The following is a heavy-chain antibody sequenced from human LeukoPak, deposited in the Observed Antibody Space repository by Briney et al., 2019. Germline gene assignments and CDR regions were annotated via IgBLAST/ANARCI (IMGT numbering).Heavy chain of an antibody. D-gene: IGHD5-12*01. J-gene: IGHJ3*02. CDR1: GSSISSTNW. CDR3: ARHSRSGYSDYESAFDI. V-gene: IGHV4-28*01. CDR2: VYYTGST. Sequence: SETLSLTCAVSGSSISSTNWWGWIRQPPGKGLEWIGYVYYTGSTNYNPSLKSRVAMSVDTSKNQFSLKVSSVTAVDTAVYYCARHSRSGYSDYESAFDIWGQGTMVIVSS.